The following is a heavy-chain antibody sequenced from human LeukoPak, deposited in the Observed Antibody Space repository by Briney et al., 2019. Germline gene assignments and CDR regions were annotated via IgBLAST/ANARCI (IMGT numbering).Heavy chain of an antibody. CDR2: ISGSGGST. V-gene: IGHV3-23*01. Sequence: GGSLRLSCAASGFTFSSYAMSWVRQAPGKGLEWVSAISGSGGSTYYADSVKGRFTISRDNSKNTLYLQMNSLRAEDTAVYYCAKPTIGQRWLQTYYFDYWGQGTLVTVSS. D-gene: IGHD5-24*01. J-gene: IGHJ4*02. CDR3: AKPTIGQRWLQTYYFDY. CDR1: GFTFSSYA.